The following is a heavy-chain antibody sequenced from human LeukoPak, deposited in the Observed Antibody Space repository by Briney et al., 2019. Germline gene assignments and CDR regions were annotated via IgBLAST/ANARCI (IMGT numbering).Heavy chain of an antibody. CDR3: TAQAFCSGRSCYSHWYFDL. Sequence: PGGSLRLSCTASGFTLGDYAMSWVRQAPGKGLEWVGFIRNKAYGGTTEYAASVKGRFTISRDDSKSFASLQMNSLKTECTAVYYCTAQAFCSGRSCYSHWYFDLWGRGTLVTVSS. D-gene: IGHD2-15*01. V-gene: IGHV3-49*04. CDR2: IRNKAYGGTT. CDR1: GFTLGDYA. J-gene: IGHJ2*01.